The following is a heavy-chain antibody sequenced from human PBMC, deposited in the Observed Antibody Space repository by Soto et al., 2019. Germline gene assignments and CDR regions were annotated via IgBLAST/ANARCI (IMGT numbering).Heavy chain of an antibody. CDR2: ITAGNGYT. J-gene: IGHJ4*02. CDR1: GYTFTRYA. Sequence: ASVKVSCKASGYTFTRYAMHWLRQAPGQRPEWMGWITAGNGYTKYSQKFQGRVTITRDTSASTAYMELTNLRSEDTAVYYCSRGVVFMIRGLIITSPQTFDYWRQGSLV. CDR3: SRGVVFMIRGLIITSPQTFDY. D-gene: IGHD3-10*01. V-gene: IGHV1-3*01.